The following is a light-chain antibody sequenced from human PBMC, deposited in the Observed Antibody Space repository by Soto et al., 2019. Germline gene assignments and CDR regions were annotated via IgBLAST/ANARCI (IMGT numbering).Light chain of an antibody. J-gene: IGLJ2*01. Sequence: QSALTQPASVSGSPGQSITISCTGTNSDVGIFNFVSWFQQHPGKAPKLMIYEVTNRPSGVSNRFSGSKSGNTASLTISGLQTEDEADYYCSSYTATGTVVFGGGTKLTVL. V-gene: IGLV2-14*01. CDR2: EVT. CDR3: SSYTATGTVV. CDR1: NSDVGIFNF.